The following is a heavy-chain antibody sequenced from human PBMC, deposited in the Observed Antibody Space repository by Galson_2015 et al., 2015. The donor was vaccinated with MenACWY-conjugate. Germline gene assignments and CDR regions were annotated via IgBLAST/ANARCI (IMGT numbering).Heavy chain of an antibody. Sequence: QSGAEVKKPGESLKISCKGSGYNFITYWIGWVRQMPGRGLEWVGLISPGDSNTRYSPSFQGQVTISADKSISTAYLQWSSLKASDTAMYYCARHPPGGRGLDVWGQGTTVTVSS. CDR1: GYNFITYW. D-gene: IGHD1-26*01. J-gene: IGHJ6*02. CDR2: ISPGDSNT. CDR3: ARHPPGGRGLDV. V-gene: IGHV5-51*01.